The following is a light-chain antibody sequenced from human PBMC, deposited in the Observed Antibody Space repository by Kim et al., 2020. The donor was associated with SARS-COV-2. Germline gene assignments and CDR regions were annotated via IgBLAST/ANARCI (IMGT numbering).Light chain of an antibody. CDR3: SSRGSSENVL. V-gene: IGLV3-19*01. Sequence: SSELTQDPAVSVAVGQTVKITCQGDSLRRYYASWYQQKPGQAPVLVIYGRNNRPSGIPERLPGSTSGNTASLIITGAQAEDEADYYCSSRGSSENVLFGGGTQLTVL. CDR2: GRN. CDR1: SLRRYY. J-gene: IGLJ2*01.